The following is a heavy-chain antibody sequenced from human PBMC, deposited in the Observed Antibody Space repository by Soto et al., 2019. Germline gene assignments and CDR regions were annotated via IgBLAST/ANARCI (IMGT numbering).Heavy chain of an antibody. CDR3: ARERSVGYCITTTCPQPFYYYAMDV. V-gene: IGHV1-46*01. J-gene: IGHJ6*02. D-gene: IGHD2-2*01. Sequence: GASVKVSCKASGYTFTSYYMHWVRQAPGQGLEWMGIINPSGGSTSYAQKFQGRVTMTRDTSTSTVYMELSSLRSDDTAVYYCARERSVGYCITTTCPQPFYYYAMDVWGQGTTVTVSS. CDR1: GYTFTSYY. CDR2: INPSGGST.